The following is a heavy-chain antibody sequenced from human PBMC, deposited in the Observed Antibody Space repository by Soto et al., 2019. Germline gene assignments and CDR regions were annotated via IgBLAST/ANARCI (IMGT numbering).Heavy chain of an antibody. V-gene: IGHV1-69*13. CDR1: GGTFSSYA. J-gene: IGHJ5*02. D-gene: IGHD6-13*01. CDR3: ARGHSSSWVPYNWFDP. CDR2: IIPIFGTA. Sequence: SVKVSCKASGGTFSSYAISWVRQAPGQGLEWMGGIIPIFGTANYAQKFQGRVTITADESTSTAYMELSSLRSEDTAVYYCARGHSSSWVPYNWFDPWGQGTLVTVSS.